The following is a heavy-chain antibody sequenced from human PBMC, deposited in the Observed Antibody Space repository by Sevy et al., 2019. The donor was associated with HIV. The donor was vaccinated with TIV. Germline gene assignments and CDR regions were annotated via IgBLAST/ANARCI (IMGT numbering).Heavy chain of an antibody. V-gene: IGHV1-2*02. CDR3: ARGFSGYDLFPSGFDY. CDR1: GYTFTGYY. D-gene: IGHD5-12*01. Sequence: ASVKVCCKASGYTFTGYYMNWVRQTPGQGLEWVGWINTLSGGTNYAQKFQGRATMTRDTSISTAYMEVTRLRSDDTAVCYCARGFSGYDLFPSGFDYWGQGTLVTVSS. CDR2: INTLSGGT. J-gene: IGHJ4*02.